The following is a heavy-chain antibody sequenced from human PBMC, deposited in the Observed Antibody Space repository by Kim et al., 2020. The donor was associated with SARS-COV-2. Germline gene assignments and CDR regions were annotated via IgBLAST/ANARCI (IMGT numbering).Heavy chain of an antibody. V-gene: IGHV4-59*01. CDR3: ARTLTVTTCSWFDP. D-gene: IGHD4-4*01. Sequence: NPSLKSRVTISVDTSKNQFSLKLSSVTAADTAVYYCARTLTVTTCSWFDPWGQGTLVTVSS. J-gene: IGHJ5*02.